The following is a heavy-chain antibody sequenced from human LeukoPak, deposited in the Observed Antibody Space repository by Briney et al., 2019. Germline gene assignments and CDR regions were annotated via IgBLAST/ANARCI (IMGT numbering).Heavy chain of an antibody. CDR1: GGSFSGYY. CDR2: INHSGST. J-gene: IGHJ4*02. CDR3: ARETGPLAAAGTRIDC. V-gene: IGHV4-34*01. D-gene: IGHD6-13*01. Sequence: SETLSLTCAVYGGSFSGYYWSWIRQPPGKGLEWIGEINHSGSTNYNPSLKSRVTISVDTSKNQFSLKLSSVTAADTAVYYCARETGPLAAAGTRIDCWGQGTLVTVSS.